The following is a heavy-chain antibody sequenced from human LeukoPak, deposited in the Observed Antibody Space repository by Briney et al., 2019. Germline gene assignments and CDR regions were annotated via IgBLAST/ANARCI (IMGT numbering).Heavy chain of an antibody. CDR3: ARFGSRSSTDYGMDV. J-gene: IGHJ6*02. V-gene: IGHV1-69*04. CDR1: GGTFSSYA. D-gene: IGHD2-2*01. Sequence: SVKVSCKASGGTFSSYAISWVRQGPGQGLEWMGRIIPILGIANYAQKFQGRVTITADKSTSTAYMELSSLRSEDRAVYYCARFGSRSSTDYGMDVWGQGTTVTVSS. CDR2: IIPILGIA.